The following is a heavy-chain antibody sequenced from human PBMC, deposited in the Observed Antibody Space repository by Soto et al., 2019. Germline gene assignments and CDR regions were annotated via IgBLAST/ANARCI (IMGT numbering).Heavy chain of an antibody. D-gene: IGHD2-2*01. CDR3: ARDRLVVPAVNWFDP. CDR1: GFTFSSYG. CDR2: IWYDGSNK. Sequence: PGGSLRLSCAASGFTFSSYGMHWVRQAPGKGLEWVAVIWYDGSNKYYADSVKGRFTISRDNSKNTLYLQMNSLRAEDTAVYYCARDRLVVPAVNWFDPWGQGTLVTVSS. V-gene: IGHV3-33*01. J-gene: IGHJ5*02.